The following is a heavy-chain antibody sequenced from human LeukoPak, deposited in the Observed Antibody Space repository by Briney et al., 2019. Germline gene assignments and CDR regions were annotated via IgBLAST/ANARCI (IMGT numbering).Heavy chain of an antibody. D-gene: IGHD3-3*01. V-gene: IGHV3-74*01. Sequence: PGGSLRLSCAPSGFTFSSYSMHWVRHAPGKGLVWVSRINSDGSSTIYADSVKGRFTIYRDNAKNTLYLQMNSLRAEDTAVYYCARGTQYYDFWSGYYGIDYWGQGTLVTVSS. CDR1: GFTFSSYS. CDR3: ARGTQYYDFWSGYYGIDY. CDR2: INSDGSST. J-gene: IGHJ4*02.